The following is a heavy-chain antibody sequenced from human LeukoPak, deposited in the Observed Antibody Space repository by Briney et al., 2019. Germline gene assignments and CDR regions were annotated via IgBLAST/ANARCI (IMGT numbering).Heavy chain of an antibody. CDR2: IYSGSST. CDR3: AKEPPRYYYYYMDV. V-gene: IGHV3-53*05. Sequence: GGSLRLSCAASGFTVSSNYMNWVRQAPGRGLEWVSVIYSGSSTYYADSVKGRFTISRDNSKNTLYLQMNSLRAEDTAVYYCAKEPPRYYYYYMDVWGKGTTVTVSS. J-gene: IGHJ6*03. CDR1: GFTVSSNY.